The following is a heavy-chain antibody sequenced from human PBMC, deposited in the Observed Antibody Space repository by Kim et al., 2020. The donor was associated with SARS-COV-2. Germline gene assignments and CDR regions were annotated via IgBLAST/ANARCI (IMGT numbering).Heavy chain of an antibody. Sequence: GGSLRLSCAASGFTFSSYAMHWVRQAPGKGLEWVAVISYDGSNKYYADSVKGRFTISRDNSKNTLYLQMNSLRAEDTAVYYCAREKLVTRAIMDVWGQGTTVTVSS. CDR2: ISYDGSNK. CDR3: AREKLVTRAIMDV. J-gene: IGHJ6*02. V-gene: IGHV3-30-3*01. CDR1: GFTFSSYA. D-gene: IGHD6-13*01.